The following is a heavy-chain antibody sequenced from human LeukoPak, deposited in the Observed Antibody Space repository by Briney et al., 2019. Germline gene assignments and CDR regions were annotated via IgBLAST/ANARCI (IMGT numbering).Heavy chain of an antibody. J-gene: IGHJ5*02. D-gene: IGHD3-10*01. CDR1: GYSINSGYY. V-gene: IGHV4-38-2*02. Sequence: SETLSLTCTVSGYSINSGYYWGWIRQPPGKGLEWIGTIRHSGTTYYNPSLKSRVTISIDSSQNQFSLKLTSVTAADTAVVYCARAEGEIYYRSGSNNWFGPWGQGTLVTVSS. CDR2: IRHSGTT. CDR3: ARAEGEIYYRSGSNNWFGP.